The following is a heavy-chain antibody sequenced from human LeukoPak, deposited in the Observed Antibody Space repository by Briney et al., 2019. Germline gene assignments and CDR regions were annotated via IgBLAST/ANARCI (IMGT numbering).Heavy chain of an antibody. CDR2: INRDGSVR. CDR1: GFTLSSDW. CDR3: ARDFSPSCGRNCYFDAFDI. D-gene: IGHD2-21*01. Sequence: GVLSLSCAASGFTLSSDWMTCVRPAPGKGLGWVANINRDGSVRHYVDSVKDRFTISRDNAHNSIYLQLISRRVEDTAIYYCARDFSPSCGRNCYFDAFDIWGQGTVVTVSS. J-gene: IGHJ3*02. V-gene: IGHV3-7*03.